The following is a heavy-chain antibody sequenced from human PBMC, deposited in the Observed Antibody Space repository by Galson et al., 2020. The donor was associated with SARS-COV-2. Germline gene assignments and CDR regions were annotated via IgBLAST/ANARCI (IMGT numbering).Heavy chain of an antibody. CDR2: INPSVGST. D-gene: IGHD3-22*01. CDR1: GYTFTNYY. J-gene: IGHJ4*02. CDR3: ARALLGSQESGRYYYGMGY. Sequence: ASVKVSCKASGYTFTNYYMHWVRQAPGQGPEWLGLINPSVGSTTYAQKFQGRVTMTRDTSTSTVYMELSSLRSEDTAVYYCARALLGSQESGRYYYGMGYWGQGTLVSVSS. V-gene: IGHV1-46*01.